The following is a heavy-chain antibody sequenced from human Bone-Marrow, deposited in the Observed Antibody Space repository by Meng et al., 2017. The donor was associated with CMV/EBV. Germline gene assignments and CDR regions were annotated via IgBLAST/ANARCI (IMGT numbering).Heavy chain of an antibody. CDR2: ISWNSGSI. CDR3: AKGRSGYYYYYGMDV. Sequence: SLKISCAASGFTFDDYAMHWVRQPPGKGLEWVSGISWNSGSIGYADSVKGRFTISRDNAKNSLYLQMNSLRAEDTALYYCAKGRSGYYYYYGMDVWGQGTTVTVSS. J-gene: IGHJ6*02. CDR1: GFTFDDYA. D-gene: IGHD3-3*01. V-gene: IGHV3-9*01.